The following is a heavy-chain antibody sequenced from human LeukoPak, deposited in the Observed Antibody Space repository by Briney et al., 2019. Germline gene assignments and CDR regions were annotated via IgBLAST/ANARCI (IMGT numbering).Heavy chain of an antibody. J-gene: IGHJ5*02. V-gene: IGHV4-34*09. Sequence: SETLSLTCAVYGGSFSGYYWNWIRQPPGKGLEWIGYIYYSGSTYYNPSLKSRVTISVDTSKNQFSLKLSSVTAADTAVYYCARDSRGDINWFDPWGQGTLVTVSS. CDR1: GGSFSGYY. CDR2: IYYSGST. CDR3: ARDSRGDINWFDP. D-gene: IGHD3-16*01.